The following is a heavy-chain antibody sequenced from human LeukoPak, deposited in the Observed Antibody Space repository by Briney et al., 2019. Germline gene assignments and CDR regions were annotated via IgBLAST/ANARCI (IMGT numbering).Heavy chain of an antibody. CDR2: IYTSGST. Sequence: SETLSLTCTVSGGSISSGSYYWSWIRPPAGKGLEWIGRIYTSGSTNYNPSLKSRVTISVDTSKNQFSLKLSSVTAADTAVYYCARAISGWPYYFDYWGQGTLVTVSS. CDR3: ARAISGWPYYFDY. J-gene: IGHJ4*02. D-gene: IGHD6-19*01. CDR1: GGSISSGSYY. V-gene: IGHV4-61*02.